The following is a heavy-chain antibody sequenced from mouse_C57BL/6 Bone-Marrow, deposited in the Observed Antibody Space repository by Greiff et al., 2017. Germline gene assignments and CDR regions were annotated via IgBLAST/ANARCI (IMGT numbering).Heavy chain of an antibody. CDR1: GYSFTGYY. Sequence: EVQLQQSGPELVKPGASVKISCKASGYSFTGYYMNWVKQSPEKSLEWIGEINPSTGGTTYNQKFKAKATLTVDKSSITAYMQLKSLTSEDSAVYYCARWGAMDYWGQGTSVTVSS. CDR2: INPSTGGT. CDR3: ARWGAMDY. J-gene: IGHJ4*01. V-gene: IGHV1-42*01.